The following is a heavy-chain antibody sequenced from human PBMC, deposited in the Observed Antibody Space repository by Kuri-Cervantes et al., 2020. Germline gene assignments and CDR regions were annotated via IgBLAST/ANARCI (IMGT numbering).Heavy chain of an antibody. CDR1: GFTVSSNY. D-gene: IGHD7-27*01. J-gene: IGHJ6*02. Sequence: GGSLRLSCAAAGFTVSSNYIRWVRQAPGKGLEWVSSIYSGGRTYYAGSVKGRFTISRHNSKNTLYFHMNSLRAEDTAVYYCARGQLGNYVVPNPENGFRYGMDVWGQGTTVTVSS. CDR2: IYSGGRT. V-gene: IGHV3-53*01. CDR3: ARGQLGNYVVPNPENGFRYGMDV.